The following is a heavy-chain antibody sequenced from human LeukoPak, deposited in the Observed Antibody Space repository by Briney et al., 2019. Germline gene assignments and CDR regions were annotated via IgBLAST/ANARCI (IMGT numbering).Heavy chain of an antibody. CDR3: ARTPTNYYGSGSYGY. CDR2: ISAQHGQT. CDR1: GYSENFYG. V-gene: IGHV1-18*01. J-gene: IGHJ4*02. Sequence: ASVKVSCKTSGYSENFYGITWVRQVAGQGLEWMGWISAQHGQTEYAPNSQDRVTMTTDTSTSTAYMELRSLRSDDTAVYYCARTPTNYYGSGSYGYWGQGTLVTVSS. D-gene: IGHD3-10*01.